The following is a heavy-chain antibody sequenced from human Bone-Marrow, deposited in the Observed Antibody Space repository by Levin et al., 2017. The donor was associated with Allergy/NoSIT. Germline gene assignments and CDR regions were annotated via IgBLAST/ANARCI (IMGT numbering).Heavy chain of an antibody. J-gene: IGHJ4*02. CDR1: GFMFNESG. V-gene: IGHV3-33*01. D-gene: IGHD4-17*01. CDR2: IWYGGSNI. CDR3: ARSQDGDYNFFH. Sequence: PGGSLRLSCAASGFMFNESGIHWVRQAPGKGLEWVATIWYGGSNIYYGDSVKGRFTMSRDKSSNTVHLDMNRMRAEDTAVYYCARSQDGDYNFFHWGQGVLVTVSS.